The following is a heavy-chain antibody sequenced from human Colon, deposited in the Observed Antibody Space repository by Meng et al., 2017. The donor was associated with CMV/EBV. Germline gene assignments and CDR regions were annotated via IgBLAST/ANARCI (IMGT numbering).Heavy chain of an antibody. D-gene: IGHD3-3*01. Sequence: GSLRLSCTVSGGSISSYYWSWIRQPPGKGLEWIGYIYYSGSTNYNPSLKSRVTISIDKSKNQFSLKLSSVTAADTAVYYCARDLGSGYYTGIFDYWGQGSLVTVSS. CDR3: ARDLGSGYYTGIFDY. V-gene: IGHV4-59*12. J-gene: IGHJ4*02. CDR2: IYYSGST. CDR1: GGSISSYY.